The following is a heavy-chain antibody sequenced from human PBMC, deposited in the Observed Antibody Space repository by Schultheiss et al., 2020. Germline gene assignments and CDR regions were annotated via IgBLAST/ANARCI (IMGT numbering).Heavy chain of an antibody. CDR1: GGSISSYY. CDR2: IYYSGST. Sequence: SETLSLTCTVSGGSISSYYWSWIRQPPGKGLEWIGYIYYSGSTNYNPSLKSRVTISVDTSKNQFSLKLSSVTAADTAVYYCARASPYCSGGSCYSWITTGGMDVWGQGTTVTVSS. D-gene: IGHD2-15*01. CDR3: ARASPYCSGGSCYSWITTGGMDV. J-gene: IGHJ6*02. V-gene: IGHV4-59*01.